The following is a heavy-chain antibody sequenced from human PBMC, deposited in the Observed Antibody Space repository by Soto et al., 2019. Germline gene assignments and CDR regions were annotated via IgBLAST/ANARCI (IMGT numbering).Heavy chain of an antibody. CDR2: IYPGDSDT. CDR1: GYSFTSYW. D-gene: IGHD5-12*01. CDR3: ARHGASGYLEEGYFDY. V-gene: IGHV5-51*01. Sequence: GESLKISCKGSGYSFTSYWIGWVRQMPGKGLEWMGIIYPGDSDTRYSPSFQGQVTISADKSISTAYLQWSSLKASDTAMYYCARHGASGYLEEGYFDYWGQGTLVTV. J-gene: IGHJ4*02.